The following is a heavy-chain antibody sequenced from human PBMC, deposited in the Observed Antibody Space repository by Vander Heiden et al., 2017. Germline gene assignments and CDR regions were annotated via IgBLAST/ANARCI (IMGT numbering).Heavy chain of an antibody. CDR3: NTNFGI. J-gene: IGHJ3*02. V-gene: IGHV3-73*02. CDR1: GFPFIVSS. CDR2: IRNKDNNYAT. Sequence: EVQLVESGGDLVQPGGSLTLSCAAFGFPFIVSSMDWVRQASGKGLKWVGRIRNKDNNYATVYSESVKGRFTISRDDSKNTVYLQMNSLKTEDTAVYYCNTNFGIWGQGTMVTVSS.